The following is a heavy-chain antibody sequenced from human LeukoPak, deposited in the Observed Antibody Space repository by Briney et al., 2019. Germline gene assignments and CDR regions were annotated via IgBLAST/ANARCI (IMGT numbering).Heavy chain of an antibody. CDR1: GGTFSSYA. CDR2: IIPILGIA. Sequence: VASVKVSCKASGGTFSSYAISWVRQAPGQGLGWMGRIIPILGIANYAQKFQGRVTITADKSTSTAYMELSSLRSEDTAVYYCASLDITGTTTTDYWGQGTLVTVSS. CDR3: ASLDITGTTTTDY. V-gene: IGHV1-69*04. J-gene: IGHJ4*02. D-gene: IGHD1-20*01.